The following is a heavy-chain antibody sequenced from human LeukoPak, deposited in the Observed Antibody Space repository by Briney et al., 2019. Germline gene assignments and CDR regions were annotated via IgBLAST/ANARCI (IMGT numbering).Heavy chain of an antibody. CDR2: ISSSSTYI. D-gene: IGHD5-12*01. J-gene: IGHJ4*02. CDR3: AREGYSAYGLDD. Sequence: PGGSLRLSCVAPGFIFSSYNINWVRQAPGKGLEWVSSISSSSTYISYADSVKGRFTISRDNAKNSLDLQMDSLRVEDTAVYYCAREGYSAYGLDDWGQGTLVTVSS. CDR1: GFIFSSYN. V-gene: IGHV3-21*01.